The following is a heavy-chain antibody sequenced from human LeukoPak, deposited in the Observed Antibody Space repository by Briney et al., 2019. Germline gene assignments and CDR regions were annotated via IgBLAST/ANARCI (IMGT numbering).Heavy chain of an antibody. CDR3: ARVAVADHYFDY. CDR2: IYYSGST. CDR1: GGSIGSSSYY. J-gene: IGHJ4*02. Sequence: SETLSLTCTVSGGSIGSSSYYWVWIRQPPGKGLEWIGYIYYSGSTNYNPSLKSRVTISVDTSKNQFSLKLSSVTAADTAVYYCARVAVADHYFDYWGQGTLVTVSS. D-gene: IGHD6-19*01. V-gene: IGHV4-61*05.